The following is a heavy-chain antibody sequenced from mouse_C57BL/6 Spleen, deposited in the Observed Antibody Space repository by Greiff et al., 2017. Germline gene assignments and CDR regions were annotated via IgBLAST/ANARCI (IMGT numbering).Heavy chain of an antibody. Sequence: VKLVESGPGLVAPSQSLSITCTVSGFSLTSYGVHWVRQPPGKGLEWLVVIWSDGSTTYNSALKSRLSISKDNSKSQVFLKMNSLQTDDTAMYYCARHSHYYGSSYYFDYWGQGTTLTVSS. D-gene: IGHD1-1*01. CDR1: GFSLTSYG. CDR3: ARHSHYYGSSYYFDY. V-gene: IGHV2-6-1*01. CDR2: IWSDGST. J-gene: IGHJ2*01.